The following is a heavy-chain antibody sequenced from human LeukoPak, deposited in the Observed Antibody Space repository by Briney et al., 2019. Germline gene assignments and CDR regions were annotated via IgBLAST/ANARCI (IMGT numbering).Heavy chain of an antibody. D-gene: IGHD3-10*01. Sequence: PSETLSLTCTVSGGSISSYYWSWIRQPPGKGLEWIGYIYYSGSTNYNPSLKSRVTISVDTSKNQFSLKLSSVTAADTAVYYCASSPYYYGSGSYLYFDYWGQGTLVTVSS. CDR3: ASSPYYYGSGSYLYFDY. CDR1: GGSISSYY. CDR2: IYYSGST. J-gene: IGHJ4*02. V-gene: IGHV4-59*01.